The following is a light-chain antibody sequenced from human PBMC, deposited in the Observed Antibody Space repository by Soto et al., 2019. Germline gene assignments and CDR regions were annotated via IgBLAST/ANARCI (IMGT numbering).Light chain of an antibody. V-gene: IGKV3-20*01. CDR2: GAA. Sequence: EIVLTQSPGTLSLAPGERATLSCRASQSISSSYLAWYQQNPGQAPRLLIHGAANRANGIPDRFSGSGSGTDFTLTISRLEPEDFAVYYCQHYSFSPRTFGQGTKVEFK. CDR1: QSISSSY. CDR3: QHYSFSPRT. J-gene: IGKJ1*01.